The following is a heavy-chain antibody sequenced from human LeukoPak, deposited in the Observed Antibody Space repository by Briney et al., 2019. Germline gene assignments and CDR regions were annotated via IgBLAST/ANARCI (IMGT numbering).Heavy chain of an antibody. CDR1: GYSISSGYY. CDR3: ARLVVSNWYHEVLLGRDY. Sequence: SETLSLTCTVSGYSISSGYYWGWIRQPPGKGLEWIGSIYHSGSTYYNPSLKSRVTISVDTSKNQFSLKLSSVTAADTAVYYCARLVVSNWYHEVLLGRDYWGQGTLVTVSS. V-gene: IGHV4-38-2*02. J-gene: IGHJ4*02. CDR2: IYHSGST. D-gene: IGHD6-13*01.